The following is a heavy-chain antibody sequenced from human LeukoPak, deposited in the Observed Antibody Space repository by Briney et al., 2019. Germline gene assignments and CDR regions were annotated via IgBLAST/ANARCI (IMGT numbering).Heavy chain of an antibody. Sequence: GGSLRLSCAASRFTFSIFGMHWVRQAPGKGLEWIAVISSDGTNKYYADSVRGRFAISRDNSKDTLYLQMSSLRIEDTAIYYCRAATRYLDYYYDYWGQGTLVTVSS. J-gene: IGHJ4*02. CDR2: ISSDGTNK. CDR3: RAATRYLDYYYDY. CDR1: RFTFSIFG. D-gene: IGHD3-22*01. V-gene: IGHV3-30*03.